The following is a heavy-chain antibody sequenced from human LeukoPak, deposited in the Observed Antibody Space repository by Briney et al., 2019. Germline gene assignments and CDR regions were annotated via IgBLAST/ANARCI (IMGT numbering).Heavy chain of an antibody. D-gene: IGHD6-13*01. Sequence: GGSLRLSCAASGFPFSTYAMNWVRQAPGKGLEWVSGIYGNGAGIQYADSVKGRFTISRDNSKNTLYLQMYCLRAEDTALYYCAKDRLPDGRWSLDYWGQGTLVTVSS. CDR3: AKDRLPDGRWSLDY. V-gene: IGHV3-23*01. CDR2: IYGNGAGI. CDR1: GFPFSTYA. J-gene: IGHJ4*02.